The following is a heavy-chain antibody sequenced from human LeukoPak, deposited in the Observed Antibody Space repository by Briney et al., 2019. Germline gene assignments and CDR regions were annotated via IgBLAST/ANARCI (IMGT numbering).Heavy chain of an antibody. CDR2: IIPIFGTA. CDR1: GGTFSSYA. D-gene: IGHD3-22*01. Sequence: SVKVSCKASGGTFSSYAISWVRQAPGQGLEWMGGIIPIFGTANYAQKFQGRVTITADESTSTAYMELSSLRSEDTAVYYCASKGGITMRSSAFMWFDYWGQGTLVTVSS. CDR3: ASKGGITMRSSAFMWFDY. V-gene: IGHV1-69*13. J-gene: IGHJ4*02.